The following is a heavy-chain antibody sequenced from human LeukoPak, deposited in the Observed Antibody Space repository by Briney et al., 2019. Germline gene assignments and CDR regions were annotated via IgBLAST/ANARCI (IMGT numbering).Heavy chain of an antibody. V-gene: IGHV4-59*08. Sequence: SETLSLTCTVSGGSISSYYWSWIRQPPGKGLEWIGYIYYSGSTYYNPSLKSRVTISVDTSKNQFSLKLSSVTAADTAVYYCTRGIQGDGDYGGESFDYWGQGTLVTVSS. CDR2: IYYSGST. CDR1: GGSISSYY. CDR3: TRGIQGDGDYGGESFDY. J-gene: IGHJ4*02. D-gene: IGHD4-23*01.